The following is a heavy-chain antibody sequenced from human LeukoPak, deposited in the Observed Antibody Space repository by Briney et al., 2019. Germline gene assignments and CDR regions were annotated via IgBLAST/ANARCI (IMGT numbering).Heavy chain of an antibody. CDR1: GFTFSSFG. J-gene: IGHJ4*02. CDR2: ISYDGGSE. V-gene: IGHV3-30*03. Sequence: GRSLRLSCAASGFTFSSFGMHWVRQAPGKGLEWVALISYDGGSEYYADSVKGRFTISRDNSKNTLYLHMNSLRAEDTAMYYCAREKGDYLDSWGQGTLVTVSS. CDR3: AREKGDYLDS.